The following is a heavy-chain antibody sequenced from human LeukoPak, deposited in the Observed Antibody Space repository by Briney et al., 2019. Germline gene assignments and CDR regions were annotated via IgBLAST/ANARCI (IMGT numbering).Heavy chain of an antibody. V-gene: IGHV1-58*02. CDR2: IVVGSGNT. CDR3: AANYDYVRGSYRYTENYFDY. Sequence: SVKVSCKASGFTFTSSAMQWVRQARGQRLEWIGWIVVGSGNTNYAQKFQERVTITRDMSTSTAYMELSSLRSEDTAVYYCAANYDYVRGSYRYTENYFDYWGQGTLVTVSS. CDR1: GFTFTSSA. J-gene: IGHJ4*02. D-gene: IGHD3-16*02.